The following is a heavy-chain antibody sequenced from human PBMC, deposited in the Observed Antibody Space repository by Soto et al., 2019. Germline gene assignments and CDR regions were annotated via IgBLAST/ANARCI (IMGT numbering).Heavy chain of an antibody. Sequence: QVQLVESGGGVVQPGRSLRLSCAASGFTFSSYGMHWVRQAPGTGLEWVAVISYDGSNKYYADSVKGRFTISRDNSKNTLYLQMNSLRAEDTAVYYCAKDLLQYSSSWSEEFDYWGQGTLVTVSS. CDR3: AKDLLQYSSSWSEEFDY. CDR2: ISYDGSNK. J-gene: IGHJ4*02. CDR1: GFTFSSYG. D-gene: IGHD6-13*01. V-gene: IGHV3-30*18.